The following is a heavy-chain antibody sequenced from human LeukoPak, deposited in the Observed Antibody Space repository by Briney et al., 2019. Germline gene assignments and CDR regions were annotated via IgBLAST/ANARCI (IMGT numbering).Heavy chain of an antibody. D-gene: IGHD2-15*01. Sequence: HPGASLRLSCAASGFTFSSYAMSWVRQAPGKGLEWVSAISGSGGSTYYADSVKGRFTISRDNSKNTLYLQMNSLRAEDTAVYYCASGGSVCSGGSCQGSSDYWGQGTLVTVSS. CDR1: GFTFSSYA. J-gene: IGHJ4*02. CDR3: ASGGSVCSGGSCQGSSDY. CDR2: ISGSGGST. V-gene: IGHV3-23*01.